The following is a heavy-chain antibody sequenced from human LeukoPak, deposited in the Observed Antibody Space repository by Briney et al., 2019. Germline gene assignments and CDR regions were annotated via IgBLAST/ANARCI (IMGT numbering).Heavy chain of an antibody. CDR1: GLTFSSYA. CDR3: ARASTTVPNLLDN. V-gene: IGHV3-30-3*01. D-gene: IGHD4-17*01. Sequence: GRSLRLSCAASGLTFSSYAMHWVRQAPGKGLEWVAVISYDGSNKYYTDSVKGRFTISRDNSKNTLYLQMNSLRAEDTAVYFCARASTTVPNLLDNWGQGTLVTVSS. CDR2: ISYDGSNK. J-gene: IGHJ4*02.